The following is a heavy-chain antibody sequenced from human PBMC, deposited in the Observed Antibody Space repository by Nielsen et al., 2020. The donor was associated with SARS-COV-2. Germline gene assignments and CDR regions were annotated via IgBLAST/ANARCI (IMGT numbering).Heavy chain of an antibody. CDR1: GFNISCCP. Sequence: GESLKISCAASGFNISCCPMHWVRQAPGRGLEWVVVILPDGSNKYYADSVTGRFTISRDDSKNMMYLQMNSLRPEDTALYYCARGPRNWALDYWGQGTLVTVSS. J-gene: IGHJ4*02. CDR3: ARGPRNWALDY. V-gene: IGHV3-30*01. CDR2: ILPDGSNK. D-gene: IGHD7-27*01.